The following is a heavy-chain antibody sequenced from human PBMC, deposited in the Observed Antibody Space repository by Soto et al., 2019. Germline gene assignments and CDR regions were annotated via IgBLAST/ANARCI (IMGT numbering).Heavy chain of an antibody. D-gene: IGHD3-22*01. CDR1: GFTFSSYS. V-gene: IGHV3-21*01. CDR2: ISSSSSYI. CDR3: ARDYSYYDSIGYPRPADY. J-gene: IGHJ4*02. Sequence: GGSLRLSCAASGFTFSSYSMNWVRQAPGKGLEGVSSISSSSSYIYYADSVKGRFTISRDNAKNSLYLQMNSLRAEDTAVYYCARDYSYYDSIGYPRPADYWGQGTLVTVSS.